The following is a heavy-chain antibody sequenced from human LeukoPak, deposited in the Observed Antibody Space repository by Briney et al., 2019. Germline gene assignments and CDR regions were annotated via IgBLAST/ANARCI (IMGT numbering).Heavy chain of an antibody. CDR2: IIPVFDVG. D-gene: IGHD2-21*02. CDR3: AKWEGDLQFFES. CDR1: GGTFSRYG. J-gene: IGHJ5*01. V-gene: IGHV1-69*13. Sequence: GASVKVSCKASGGTFSRYGFSWVRQAPGQGLEWMGGIIPVFDVGNYAQYLQDRVTITADESTRTAYMELRSLSFDDTAVYYCAKWEGDLQFFESWGQGTLVTVSA.